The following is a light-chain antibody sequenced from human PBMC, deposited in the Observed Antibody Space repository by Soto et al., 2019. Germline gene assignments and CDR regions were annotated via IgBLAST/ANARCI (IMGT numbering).Light chain of an antibody. CDR2: EVN. Sequence: QSALTQPASVSGSPGQSITISCTGTSSDVGNYNFVSWYQQHPGKAPKLVIYEVNKRPSGVSNRFSGSKSGNTASLTISGLQAEDDADYYCCPYASSATFEWVFGGGTKLTVL. CDR3: CPYASSATFEWV. CDR1: SSDVGNYNF. J-gene: IGLJ3*02. V-gene: IGLV2-23*02.